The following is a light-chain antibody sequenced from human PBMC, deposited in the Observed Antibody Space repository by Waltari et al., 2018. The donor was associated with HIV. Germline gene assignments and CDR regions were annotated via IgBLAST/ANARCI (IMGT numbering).Light chain of an antibody. CDR2: RDN. Sequence: SYELAQPLSVSVALGQTARITCGGNSIGSKSVHWYQQRPGQAPVLVIYRDNNRPSGIPELFSGSSSGNTATLTISRAQAGDESDYYGQIWDSSTVVFGGGTKLTVL. CDR3: QIWDSSTVV. J-gene: IGLJ2*01. V-gene: IGLV3-9*01. CDR1: SIGSKS.